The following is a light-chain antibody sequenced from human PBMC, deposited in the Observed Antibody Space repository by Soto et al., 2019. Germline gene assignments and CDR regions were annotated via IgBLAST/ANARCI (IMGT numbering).Light chain of an antibody. CDR1: QSVSTN. Sequence: EIVMTQSPASLSVPPVERATLSCRASQSVSTNFAWYLQKPGQAPRLLIYDASNRATGIPARFSGSGSGTDFTLTISSLEPEDFAVYYCQQRSNWPPTFGQGTRLEIK. J-gene: IGKJ5*01. V-gene: IGKV3-11*01. CDR3: QQRSNWPPT. CDR2: DAS.